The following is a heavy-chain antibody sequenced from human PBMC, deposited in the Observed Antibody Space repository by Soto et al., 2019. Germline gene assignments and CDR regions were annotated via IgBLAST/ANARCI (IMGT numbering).Heavy chain of an antibody. D-gene: IGHD3-22*01. V-gene: IGHV4-38-2*02. CDR1: GYSISSGYY. CDR2: IYHSGST. Sequence: ETLSLTCPVSGYSISSGYYWCWIRQPPGKGLEWIGSIYHSGSTYYNPSLKSRVTISVDTSKNQFSLKLSSVTAADKAVYYCARDGHYDSSGYWYWGQGTLVTVYS. CDR3: ARDGHYDSSGYWY. J-gene: IGHJ4*02.